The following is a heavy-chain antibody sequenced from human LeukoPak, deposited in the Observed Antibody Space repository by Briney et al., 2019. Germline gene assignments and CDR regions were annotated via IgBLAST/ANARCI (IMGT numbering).Heavy chain of an antibody. CDR2: IYSGGSK. CDR3: ARGRDYFPIDY. V-gene: IGHV3-53*01. Sequence: PGGSLRFSCAASGFIVSSSHMTWVRQTPGKGLEWVSVIYSGGSKFYADSVKGRFTVYRDNSRNTLYLQMNSLRAEETAVYYCARGRDYFPIDYWGQGTLVTVSS. CDR1: GFIVSSSH. J-gene: IGHJ4*02. D-gene: IGHD2/OR15-2a*01.